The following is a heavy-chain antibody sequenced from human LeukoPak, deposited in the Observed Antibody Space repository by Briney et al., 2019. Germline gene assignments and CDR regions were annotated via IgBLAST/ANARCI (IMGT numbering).Heavy chain of an antibody. J-gene: IGHJ6*03. Sequence: SETLSLTCAVYGGSFSGYYWSWIRQPPGKGLEWIGEINHSGSTYYNPSLKSRVTISVDTSKNQFSLKLSSVTAADTAVYYCARVSYDFWSGYYKASVDYYYMDVWGKGTTVTVSS. D-gene: IGHD3-3*01. CDR2: INHSGST. CDR1: GGSFSGYY. CDR3: ARVSYDFWSGYYKASVDYYYMDV. V-gene: IGHV4-34*01.